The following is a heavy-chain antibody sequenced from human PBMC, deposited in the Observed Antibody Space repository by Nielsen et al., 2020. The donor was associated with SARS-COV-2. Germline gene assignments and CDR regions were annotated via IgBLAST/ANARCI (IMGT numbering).Heavy chain of an antibody. CDR2: INPNNGDT. D-gene: IGHD6-6*01. Sequence: ASVKVSCKASGYTFTGYYIHWVRQAPGQGLEWMGRINPNNGDTNYAQKFQGRVTMTRDTSISTAYMELSRLRSDDTAVYYCARDRGTTRYSSSSRGWFDPWGQGTLVTVSS. CDR1: GYTFTGYY. V-gene: IGHV1-2*06. J-gene: IGHJ5*02. CDR3: ARDRGTTRYSSSSRGWFDP.